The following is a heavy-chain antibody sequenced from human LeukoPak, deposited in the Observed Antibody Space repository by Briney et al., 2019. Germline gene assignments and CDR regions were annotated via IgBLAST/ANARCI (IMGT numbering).Heavy chain of an antibody. J-gene: IGHJ5*02. CDR3: ARVGYSSSSGWFDP. Sequence: GASVTVSFTASGYTFTGYYMHWVRQAPGQGLEWMGWINPNSGGTNYAQKFQGRVTMTRDTSISTAYMELSRLRSDDTAVYYCARVGYSSSSGWFDPWGQGTLVTVSS. D-gene: IGHD6-6*01. V-gene: IGHV1-2*02. CDR2: INPNSGGT. CDR1: GYTFTGYY.